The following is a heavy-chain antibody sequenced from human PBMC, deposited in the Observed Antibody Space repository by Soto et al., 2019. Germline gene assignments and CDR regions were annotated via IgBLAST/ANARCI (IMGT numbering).Heavy chain of an antibody. CDR2: INPRVGST. D-gene: IGHD3-22*01. CDR3: ARESAGREEFESSGDFDY. Sequence: QVQLVQSGAEVKKPGASVKVSCKASGYFFASYSMHWVRQAPGQGLEWMCMINPRVGSTSYVEKFQGRVTMTRDTSTSIVYMELSSLRSEDTAVYYCARESAGREEFESSGDFDYWGQGTLVTVSS. J-gene: IGHJ4*02. CDR1: GYFFASYS. V-gene: IGHV1-46*01.